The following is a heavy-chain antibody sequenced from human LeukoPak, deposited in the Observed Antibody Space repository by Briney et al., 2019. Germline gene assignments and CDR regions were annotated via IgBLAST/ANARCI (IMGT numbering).Heavy chain of an antibody. CDR3: ARLELYSSGWYGVGYFDY. CDR1: GYSFTSYW. V-gene: IGHV5-51*01. Sequence: GESLKISCKGSGYSFTSYWIGWVRQMPGKGLDWMGIIYPGDSDTRYSPSFQGQVTISADKSISTAYLQWSSLKASDTAMYYCARLELYSSGWYGVGYFDYWGQGTLVTVSS. CDR2: IYPGDSDT. D-gene: IGHD6-19*01. J-gene: IGHJ4*02.